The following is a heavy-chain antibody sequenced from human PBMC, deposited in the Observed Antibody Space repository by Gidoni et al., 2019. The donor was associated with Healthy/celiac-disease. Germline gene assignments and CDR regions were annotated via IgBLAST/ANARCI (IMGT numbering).Heavy chain of an antibody. Sequence: QLQLQESGPGLVKPSETLSLTCTVSGGSISSSSYYWGWIRQPPGKGLEWIGSIYYSGSTYYNPSLKSRVTISVDTSKNQFSLKLSSVTAADTAVYYCARLAWYSSGHTQGSWGQGTLVTVSS. CDR3: ARLAWYSSGHTQGS. CDR1: GGSISSSSYY. V-gene: IGHV4-39*01. J-gene: IGHJ4*02. D-gene: IGHD6-19*01. CDR2: IYYSGST.